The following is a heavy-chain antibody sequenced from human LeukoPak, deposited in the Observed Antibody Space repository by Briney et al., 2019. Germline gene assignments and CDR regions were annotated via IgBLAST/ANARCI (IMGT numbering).Heavy chain of an antibody. D-gene: IGHD3-3*01. CDR2: ISSSSSTI. CDR3: ARDMSGPDSFDI. Sequence: PGGSLRLSCAASGFTFSSYSMNWVRQAPGKGLEWVSYISSSSSTIYYADSVKGRFTISRDNAKDSLYLQMNSLRAEDTAVYYCARDMSGPDSFDIWGQGTMVTVSS. CDR1: GFTFSSYS. J-gene: IGHJ3*02. V-gene: IGHV3-48*01.